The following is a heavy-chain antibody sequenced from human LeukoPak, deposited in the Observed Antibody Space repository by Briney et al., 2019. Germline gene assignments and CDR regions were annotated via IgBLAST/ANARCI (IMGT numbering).Heavy chain of an antibody. CDR1: GFIFSSYS. CDR2: ISSSSSYI. D-gene: IGHD2-2*01. Sequence: GGSLRLSCAASGFIFSSYSMNWVRQAPGKGLEWVSSISSSSSYIYYADSVKGRFTTSRDNAKNSLYLQMNSLRAEDTAVYYCARVACSSPSCYYYYYGMDVWGQGTTVTVSS. CDR3: ARVACSSPSCYYYYYGMDV. V-gene: IGHV3-21*01. J-gene: IGHJ6*02.